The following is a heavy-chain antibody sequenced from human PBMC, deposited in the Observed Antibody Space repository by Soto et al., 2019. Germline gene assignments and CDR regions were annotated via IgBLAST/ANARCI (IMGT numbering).Heavy chain of an antibody. J-gene: IGHJ3*02. CDR1: GFTFSSYW. CDR3: ARDGYSSGYDAFDI. D-gene: IGHD6-19*01. CDR2: IKQDGSEK. Sequence: EVQLVESGGGLVQPGGSLRLSCAASGFTFSSYWMSWVRQAPGKGLEWVANIKQDGSEKYYVDSVKGRFTISRDNAKNSLYLQMNSLRAEDTAVYYCARDGYSSGYDAFDIWGQGTMVTVSS. V-gene: IGHV3-7*01.